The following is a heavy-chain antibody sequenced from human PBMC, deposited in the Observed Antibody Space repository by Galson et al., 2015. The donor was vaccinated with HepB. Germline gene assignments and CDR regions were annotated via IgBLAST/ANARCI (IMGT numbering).Heavy chain of an antibody. Sequence: SLRLSCAGSGFIFKDYALSWVRQAPGKGLQWVSGISGDTYGKYYTDSVKGRFTISRDNSKSSLHLQMNSLRVEDTAVYYCARAFCSRLICSSNDCWGQGTLVTVSS. CDR1: GFIFKDYA. CDR3: ARAFCSRLICSSNDC. V-gene: IGHV3-23*01. D-gene: IGHD2-2*01. J-gene: IGHJ4*02. CDR2: ISGDTYGK.